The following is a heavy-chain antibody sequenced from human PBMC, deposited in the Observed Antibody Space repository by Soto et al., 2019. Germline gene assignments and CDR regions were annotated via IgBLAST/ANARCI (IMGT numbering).Heavy chain of an antibody. D-gene: IGHD2-2*01. V-gene: IGHV1-69*01. CDR2: IIPIFGTA. CDR1: GGTFSSYA. J-gene: IGHJ6*02. CDR3: ARGETRYQLQTLYYYYGMDV. Sequence: QVPLVQSGAEVKKPGSSVKVSCKASGGTFSSYAISWVRQAPGQGLEWMGGIIPIFGTANYAQKFQGRVTITADESTSTAYMELSSLRSEDTAVYYCARGETRYQLQTLYYYYGMDVWGQGTTVTVSS.